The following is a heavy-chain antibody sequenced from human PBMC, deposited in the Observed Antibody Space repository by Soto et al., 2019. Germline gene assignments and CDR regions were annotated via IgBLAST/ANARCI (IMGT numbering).Heavy chain of an antibody. J-gene: IGHJ3*01. CDR3: TKDVEWGGSHLNHAFDV. Sequence: EMQLVQSGGGLVQPGRSLRLSCAASGFTFDDYAMHWVRQYPGKGLEWVSGISWNSGIIDYADSVKGRFTISRDSAKNSLYLQVNGVKPEDTALYYGTKDVEWGGSHLNHAFDVWGQGTVVSFSS. V-gene: IGHV3-9*01. D-gene: IGHD1-26*01. CDR1: GFTFDDYA. CDR2: ISWNSGII.